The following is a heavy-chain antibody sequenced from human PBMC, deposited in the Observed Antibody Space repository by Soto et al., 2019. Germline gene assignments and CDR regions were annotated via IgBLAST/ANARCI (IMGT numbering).Heavy chain of an antibody. Sequence: PGGSLRLSCAASGFTFSNYGMSWVRQAPGKGLEWVSSISNSGGSTYYADSVKGRFTISRDTSKNTLYLQMDSLRVEDTAIYYCEKTSNKITRIRGVGYFDYWGEGTLVSVSS. J-gene: IGHJ4*02. CDR1: GFTFSNYG. D-gene: IGHD3-10*01. CDR2: ISNSGGST. V-gene: IGHV3-23*01. CDR3: EKTSNKITRIRGVGYFDY.